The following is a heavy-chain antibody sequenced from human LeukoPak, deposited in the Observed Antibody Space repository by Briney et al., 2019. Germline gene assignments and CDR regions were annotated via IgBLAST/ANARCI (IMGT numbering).Heavy chain of an antibody. CDR3: ARDFQGTYYFDY. V-gene: IGHV3-66*01. Sequence: GGSLSLSCAASGFTVSSNYMSWVRQAPGKGLEWVSVIYSGGSTYYADSVKGRFAISRDNSKNTLYLQMNSLRAEDTAVYYCARDFQGTYYFDYWGQGTLVTVSS. J-gene: IGHJ4*02. CDR2: IYSGGST. CDR1: GFTVSSNY. D-gene: IGHD1/OR15-1a*01.